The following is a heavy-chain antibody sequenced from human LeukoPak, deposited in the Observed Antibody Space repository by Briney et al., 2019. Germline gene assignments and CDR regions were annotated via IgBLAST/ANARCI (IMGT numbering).Heavy chain of an antibody. Sequence: GSLRLSCAASGFTFSDYSMRWIRQAPGKGLEWVSYISSSGSTIYYADSVKGRFTISRDNAKNSLYLQMNSLRAEDTAVYYCARFGVGASLAVLGFDYWGQGTLVTVSS. D-gene: IGHD1-26*01. J-gene: IGHJ4*02. CDR2: ISSSGSTI. V-gene: IGHV3-11*01. CDR1: GFTFSDYS. CDR3: ARFGVGASLAVLGFDY.